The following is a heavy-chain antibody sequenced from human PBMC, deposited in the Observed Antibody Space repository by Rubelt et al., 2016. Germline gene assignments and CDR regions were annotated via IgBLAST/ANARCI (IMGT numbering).Heavy chain of an antibody. J-gene: IGHJ5*02. D-gene: IGHD6-19*01. CDR3: ARVVAGPYNWFDP. V-gene: IGHV4-34*01. CDR2: IYHSGST. CDR1: GGSFSGYY. Sequence: QVQLQQWGAGLLKPSETLSLTCAVYGGSFSGYYWSWIRQPPGKGLEWIGSIYHSGSTYYNPSLKSRVTISVDTSKNQFSLKLSSVTAADTAVYYCARVVAGPYNWFDPWGQGTLVTVSS.